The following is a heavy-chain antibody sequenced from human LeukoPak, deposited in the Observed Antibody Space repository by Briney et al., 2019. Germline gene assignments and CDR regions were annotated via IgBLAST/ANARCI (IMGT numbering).Heavy chain of an antibody. V-gene: IGHV3-53*01. D-gene: IGHD2-2*01. Sequence: PGRSLRLSCAASGFTVSSNYMSWVRQAPGKGLEWVSVIYSGGSTYYADSVKGRFTISRDNSKNTLYLQMNSLRAEDTAVYYCARLAVWEAATPDYFDYWGQGTLVTVSS. CDR3: ARLAVWEAATPDYFDY. J-gene: IGHJ4*02. CDR2: IYSGGST. CDR1: GFTVSSNY.